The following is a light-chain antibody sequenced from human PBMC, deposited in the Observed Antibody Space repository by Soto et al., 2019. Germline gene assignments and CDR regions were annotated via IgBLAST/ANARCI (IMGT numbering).Light chain of an antibody. Sequence: ERVMTQSQASLSVSPGERATLSCRASQSVGTNLAWYQQRPGQAPRLLIYGASTRATGIPARFSGSGSGTEFTLTISSLQSEDFALYYCQQYNKWPLFTFGPGTRADIK. V-gene: IGKV3-15*01. CDR3: QQYNKWPLFT. J-gene: IGKJ3*01. CDR2: GAS. CDR1: QSVGTN.